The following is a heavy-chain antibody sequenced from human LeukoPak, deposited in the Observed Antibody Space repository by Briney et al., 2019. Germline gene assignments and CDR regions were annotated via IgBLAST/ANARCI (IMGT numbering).Heavy chain of an antibody. J-gene: IGHJ5*02. D-gene: IGHD3-10*01. Sequence: SETLSLTCTVSGGSISSYYWSWIRQPAGKGLEWIGRIYTSGSTNYNPSLKSRVTMSVGTSKNQFSLKLSSVTAADTAVYYCARDRGLYGSGSYRWFDPWGQGTLVTVSS. CDR3: ARDRGLYGSGSYRWFDP. CDR1: GGSISSYY. V-gene: IGHV4-4*07. CDR2: IYTSGST.